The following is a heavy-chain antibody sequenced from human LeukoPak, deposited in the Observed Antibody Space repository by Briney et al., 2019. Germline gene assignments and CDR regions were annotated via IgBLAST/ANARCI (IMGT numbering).Heavy chain of an antibody. CDR3: AKDRERSYYYDSSGLSDFDY. D-gene: IGHD3-22*01. CDR1: GFTFSSYA. V-gene: IGHV3-23*01. J-gene: IGHJ4*02. Sequence: PGGSLRLSCAASGFTFSSYAMSWVRQAPGKGLEWVSAISGSGGSTYYADSVKGRFTISRHNSKNTLYLQMNSLRAEDTAVYYCAKDRERSYYYDSSGLSDFDYWGQGTLVTVSS. CDR2: ISGSGGST.